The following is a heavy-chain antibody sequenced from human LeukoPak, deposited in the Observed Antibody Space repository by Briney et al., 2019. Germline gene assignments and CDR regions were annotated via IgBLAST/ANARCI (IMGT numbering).Heavy chain of an antibody. CDR3: ARDRRGYYDSSGYAYFDY. Sequence: GGSLRLSCAASGFTFSSYWMHWVRQAPGKGLVWVSVIYSGGITYYADSVKGRFTISRDSSKSTLYLQMNSLRAEDTAVYYCARDRRGYYDSSGYAYFDYWGQGTLVTVSS. J-gene: IGHJ4*02. D-gene: IGHD3-22*01. CDR2: IYSGGIT. V-gene: IGHV3-53*01. CDR1: GFTFSSYW.